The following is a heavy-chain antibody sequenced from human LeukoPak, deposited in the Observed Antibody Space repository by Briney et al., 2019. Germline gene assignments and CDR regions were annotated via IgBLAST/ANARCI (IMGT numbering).Heavy chain of an antibody. V-gene: IGHV3-23*01. CDR3: AKDESGDYGNWFDP. J-gene: IGHJ5*02. CDR2: ISGSGGST. D-gene: IGHD4-17*01. Sequence: PGGSLRLSCAASGFTFSSYAMSWVRQAPGKGLEWVSAISGSGGSTYYADSVKGRFTIPRDNSKNTLYLQMNSLRAEDTAVYYCAKDESGDYGNWFDPWGQGTLVTVSS. CDR1: GFTFSSYA.